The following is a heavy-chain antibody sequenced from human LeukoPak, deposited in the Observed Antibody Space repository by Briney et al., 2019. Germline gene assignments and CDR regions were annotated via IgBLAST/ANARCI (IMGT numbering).Heavy chain of an antibody. V-gene: IGHV1-2*02. Sequence: ASVKVSCKASGYTFTDYYVHWVRQAPGQGLEWLGKINPNSGGTNYVRKFQGRVTMTRDTSTTTAYMELTSLDSDDTAVYYCAKSRVSGSGSVDFWGQGTLVTVSS. D-gene: IGHD3-10*01. CDR2: INPNSGGT. CDR3: AKSRVSGSGSVDF. CDR1: GYTFTDYY. J-gene: IGHJ4*02.